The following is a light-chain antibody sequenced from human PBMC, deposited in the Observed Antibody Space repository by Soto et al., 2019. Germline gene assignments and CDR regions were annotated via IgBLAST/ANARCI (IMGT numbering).Light chain of an antibody. J-gene: IGKJ5*01. CDR2: TAS. V-gene: IGKV1-39*01. CDR3: QQSYSTPIS. Sequence: DIRMTQSPSSLSASVGDTVTITCRASQSISSHLNWYQQKPGKAPNLLMYTASNLQSGVPSRFSGSGSGTDFTLTISSLQPEDFATYYCQQSYSTPISFGQRTRLAI. CDR1: QSISSH.